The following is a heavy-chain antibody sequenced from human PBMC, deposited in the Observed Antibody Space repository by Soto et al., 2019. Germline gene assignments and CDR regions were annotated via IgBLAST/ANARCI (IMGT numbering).Heavy chain of an antibody. V-gene: IGHV4-61*01. Sequence: QVQLQESGPGLVKPSETLSLTCTVSGGSVSSGSYYWSWIRQPPGKGLEWIGYIYYSGSTNYSPSLKSRVTISVDTSKNQFSLKLSSVTAADTAVYYCARGPDLTGHLWGQGTLVTVSS. CDR3: ARGPDLTGHL. D-gene: IGHD7-27*01. J-gene: IGHJ4*02. CDR1: GGSVSSGSYY. CDR2: IYYSGST.